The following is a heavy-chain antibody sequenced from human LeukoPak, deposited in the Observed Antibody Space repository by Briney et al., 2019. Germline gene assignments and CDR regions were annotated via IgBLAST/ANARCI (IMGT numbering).Heavy chain of an antibody. Sequence: PGGSLRLSCAASGFTFSSYWMSWVRQAPGKGLEWVANIKQDGSEKYYVDSVKGRFTISRDNSKNTLYLQMNSLRAEDTAVYYCARSGVHYYYYYMDVWGKGTTVTISS. J-gene: IGHJ6*03. D-gene: IGHD1-14*01. CDR3: ARSGVHYYYYYMDV. V-gene: IGHV3-7*03. CDR2: IKQDGSEK. CDR1: GFTFSSYW.